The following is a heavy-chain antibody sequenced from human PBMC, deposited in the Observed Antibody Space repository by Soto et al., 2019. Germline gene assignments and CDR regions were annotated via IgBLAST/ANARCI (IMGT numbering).Heavy chain of an antibody. CDR3: ARDYTEPLAVAGTQDDY. D-gene: IGHD6-19*01. J-gene: IGHJ4*02. V-gene: IGHV1-46*03. Sequence: EASVKVSCKASGYTFTSYYMHWVRQAPGQGLEWMGIINPSGGSTSYTQRFQGRVTMTRDTSTSTVYMELSSLRSEDTAVYYCARDYTEPLAVAGTQDDYWGQGTLVTVSS. CDR2: INPSGGST. CDR1: GYTFTSYY.